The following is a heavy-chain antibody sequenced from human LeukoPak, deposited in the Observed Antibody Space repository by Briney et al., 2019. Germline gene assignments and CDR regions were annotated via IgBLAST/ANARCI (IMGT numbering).Heavy chain of an antibody. Sequence: PSETLSLTCTVSGGSISSYYWSWIRQPPGKGLEWIGYICYSGSTNYNPSLKSRVTISVDTSKNQFSLKLSSVTAADTAVYYCARGAAAGTDYWGQGTLVTVSS. J-gene: IGHJ4*02. CDR3: ARGAAAGTDY. CDR2: ICYSGST. CDR1: GGSISSYY. V-gene: IGHV4-59*01. D-gene: IGHD6-13*01.